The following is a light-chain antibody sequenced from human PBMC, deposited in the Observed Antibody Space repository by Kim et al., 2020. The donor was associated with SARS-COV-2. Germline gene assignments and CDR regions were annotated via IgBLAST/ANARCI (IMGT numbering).Light chain of an antibody. CDR2: RSN. CDR3: AAWDDSLSGRV. J-gene: IGLJ3*02. Sequence: GQRVTSTCSGSSSNIENNFVCWYQQLPGTAPKVLIYRSNQRPSGVPDRFSGSKSGTSASLAISALRSEDEADYYCAAWDDSLSGRVFGGGTQLTVL. CDR1: SSNIENNF. V-gene: IGLV1-47*01.